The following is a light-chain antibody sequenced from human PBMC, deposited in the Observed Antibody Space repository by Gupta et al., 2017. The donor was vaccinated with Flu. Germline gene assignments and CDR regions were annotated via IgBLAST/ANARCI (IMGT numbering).Light chain of an antibody. CDR3: SSYTTASTVV. V-gene: IGLV2-14*04. J-gene: IGLJ2*01. Sequence: SITISCTGTSRDVDAYNYVSWIQQHAGKTPKLMIYDVSNRPSGASNRFSGSKSGNAASLTISGLQAEDEADYYCSSYTTASTVVFGGGTKLTVL. CDR2: DVS. CDR1: SRDVDAYNY.